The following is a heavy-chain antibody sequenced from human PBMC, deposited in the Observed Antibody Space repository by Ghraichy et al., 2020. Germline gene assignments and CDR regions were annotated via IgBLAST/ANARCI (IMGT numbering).Heavy chain of an antibody. Sequence: SETLSLTCSVSGGFISSYYWSWIRQPAGKGLEWIGRIFVGGTTNYNPSLQSRVTMSVDTSTNQVSLRLTSVTAADTAVYYCVRDKKFTGTGSVVYWFDPWGQGTLVTVSS. CDR1: GGFISSYY. D-gene: IGHD3/OR15-3a*01. CDR2: IFVGGTT. V-gene: IGHV4-4*07. CDR3: VRDKKFTGTGSVVYWFDP. J-gene: IGHJ5*02.